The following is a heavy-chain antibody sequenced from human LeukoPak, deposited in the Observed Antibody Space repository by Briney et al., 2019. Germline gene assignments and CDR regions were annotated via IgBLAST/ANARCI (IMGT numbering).Heavy chain of an antibody. D-gene: IGHD3-10*01. CDR2: ISGSGGST. CDR3: AKTYYYGSGSYPRGYSFDY. V-gene: IGHV3-23*01. J-gene: IGHJ4*02. Sequence: GGSLRLSCAASGFTVSSNYMSWVRQAPGKGLEWVSAISGSGGSTYYADSVKGRFTISRDNSKNTLYLQMNSLRAEDTAVYYCAKTYYYGSGSYPRGYSFDYWGQGTLVTVSS. CDR1: GFTVSSNY.